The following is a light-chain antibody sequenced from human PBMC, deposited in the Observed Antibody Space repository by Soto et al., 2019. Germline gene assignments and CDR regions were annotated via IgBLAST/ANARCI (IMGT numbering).Light chain of an antibody. CDR3: QKYNSAPWT. J-gene: IGKJ1*01. Sequence: DIQMTQSPSSLSASVGDRVTITCRASQGISNYLAWYQQQPGKVPKLLIYVASTLQSGVPSRFSGSGSGTDFALTISSLQPEDVATYYCQKYNSAPWTFGQGTKVEIK. CDR1: QGISNY. V-gene: IGKV1-27*01. CDR2: VAS.